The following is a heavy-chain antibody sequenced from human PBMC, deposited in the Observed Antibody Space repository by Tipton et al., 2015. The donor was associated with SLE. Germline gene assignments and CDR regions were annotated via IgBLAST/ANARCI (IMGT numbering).Heavy chain of an antibody. D-gene: IGHD1-26*01. CDR2: IYYSGSA. J-gene: IGHJ4*02. Sequence: TLSLTCTVSGGSISSSSYYWGWIRQPPGKGLEWIGSIYYSGSAYYNSSLKTRLTISVDTSKNQFSLKLSSVTAADTAVYYCASHWGPVGATALYFDYWGQGTLVTVSS. CDR1: GGSISSSSYY. V-gene: IGHV4-39*01. CDR3: ASHWGPVGATALYFDY.